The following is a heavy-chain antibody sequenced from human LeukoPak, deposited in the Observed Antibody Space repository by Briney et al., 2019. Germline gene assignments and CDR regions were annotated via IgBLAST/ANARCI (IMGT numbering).Heavy chain of an antibody. CDR2: IYPGDSDT. J-gene: IGHJ3*02. CDR3: ARLSPSTVTIGGQGAFDI. D-gene: IGHD4-17*01. CDR1: GYPFTSYW. V-gene: IGHV5-51*01. Sequence: GESLKISCKGSGYPFTSYWIGWVRQMPDKGLEWMGIIYPGDSDTRYSPSFQGQVTISADESISTAYLQWSSLKASDTAMYYCARLSPSTVTIGGQGAFDIWGQGTVVTVSS.